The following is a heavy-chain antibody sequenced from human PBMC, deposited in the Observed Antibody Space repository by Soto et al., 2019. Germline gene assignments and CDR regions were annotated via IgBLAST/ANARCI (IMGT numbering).Heavy chain of an antibody. CDR1: GYSFTVYY. CDR2: VNPHTGGT. CDR3: ARQLAYCAGDCYTEPIDY. J-gene: IGHJ4*02. Sequence: QAQLVQSGAEVTKPGASVKVSCEASGYSFTVYYIHWVRQAPGQGLEWMGWVNPHTGGTKYAQKFQGTVTMTRDPSITTADLELSRLKSDDTAVYYCARQLAYCAGDCYTEPIDYWGQGTLVTVSS. V-gene: IGHV1-2*02. D-gene: IGHD2-21*02.